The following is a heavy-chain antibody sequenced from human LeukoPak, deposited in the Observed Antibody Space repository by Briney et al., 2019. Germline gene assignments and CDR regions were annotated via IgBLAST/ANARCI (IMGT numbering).Heavy chain of an antibody. J-gene: IGHJ4*02. CDR1: GFTFSSYS. CDR2: ISSSSSYI. CDR3: ARGSESPHPISY. V-gene: IGHV3-21*01. Sequence: GGSLRLSCAAFGFTFSSYSMNWVRQAPGKGLEWVSSISSSSSYIYYADSVKGRFTISRDNAKNSLYLQMNSLRAEDTAVYYCARGSESPHPISYWGQGTLVTVSS.